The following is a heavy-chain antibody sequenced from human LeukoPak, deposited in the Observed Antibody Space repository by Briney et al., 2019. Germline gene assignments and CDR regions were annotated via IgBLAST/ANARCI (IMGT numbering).Heavy chain of an antibody. CDR2: IYYSGST. CDR3: ARVYLPYWYFDL. Sequence: SETLSLTCTVSGGSISSGDYYWSWIRQPPGKGLEWIGYIYYSGSTYYNPSLKSRVTISVDTSKNQFSLKLSSVTAADTAVYYCARVYLPYWYFDLWGRGTLVTVSS. D-gene: IGHD5/OR15-5a*01. J-gene: IGHJ2*01. V-gene: IGHV4-30-4*08. CDR1: GGSISSGDYY.